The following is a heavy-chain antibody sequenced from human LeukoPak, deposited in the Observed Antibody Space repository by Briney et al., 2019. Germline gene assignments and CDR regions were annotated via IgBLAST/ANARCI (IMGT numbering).Heavy chain of an antibody. V-gene: IGHV3-30*03. J-gene: IGHJ6*03. D-gene: IGHD3-10*01. CDR3: ARDLITMVRGARYGNYYYYYMDV. CDR1: GFTFSNYG. Sequence: PGGSLRLSCAASGFTFSNYGIHWVRQAPGKGLEWVALISYDGSYEYYADSVKGRFTISRDDSKNTLYLQMNSLRAEDTAVYYCARDLITMVRGARYGNYYYYYMDVWGKGTTVTVSS. CDR2: ISYDGSYE.